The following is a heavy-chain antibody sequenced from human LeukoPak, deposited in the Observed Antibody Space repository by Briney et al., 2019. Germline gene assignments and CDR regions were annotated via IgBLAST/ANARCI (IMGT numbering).Heavy chain of an antibody. J-gene: IGHJ6*02. CDR3: ARLQPVLRFLEWLPPGYESDYYYGMDV. D-gene: IGHD3-3*01. Sequence: SVKVSCKASGGTFISYAISWVRQAPGQGLEWMGGIIPIFGTANYAQKFQGRVTITADESTSTAYMELSSLRSEDTAVYYCARLQPVLRFLEWLPPGYESDYYYGMDVWGQGTTVTVSS. CDR2: IIPIFGTA. CDR1: GGTFISYA. V-gene: IGHV1-69*13.